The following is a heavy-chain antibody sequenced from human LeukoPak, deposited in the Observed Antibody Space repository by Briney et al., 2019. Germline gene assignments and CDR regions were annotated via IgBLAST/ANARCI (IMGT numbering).Heavy chain of an antibody. CDR1: GASISSYY. Sequence: TSETLSLTCTVSGASISSYYWSWIRQPPGKGLEWIGYIYNSGRTNYNPSLKSRVTISVNTSKNQFSLRLNSVTAADTAVYYCARGHSNCSPTSCYFPSDYWGQGTLVTVSS. CDR3: ARGHSNCSPTSCYFPSDY. D-gene: IGHD2-2*01. V-gene: IGHV4-59*01. J-gene: IGHJ4*02. CDR2: IYNSGRT.